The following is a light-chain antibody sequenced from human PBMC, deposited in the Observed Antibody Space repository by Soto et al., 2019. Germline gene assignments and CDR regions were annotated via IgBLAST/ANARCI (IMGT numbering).Light chain of an antibody. V-gene: IGLV2-14*03. CDR3: SSYTSSSTYV. CDR1: SSDVGAYNF. CDR2: DVS. Sequence: QSALTQPASMSGSPGQSITISCTGTSSDVGAYNFVCWYQQYPGKAPKLMIYDVSNRPSGVSNRFSPSKSGSTASLSISGLQAEDEADYYCSSYTSSSTYVFGTGTKLTVL. J-gene: IGLJ1*01.